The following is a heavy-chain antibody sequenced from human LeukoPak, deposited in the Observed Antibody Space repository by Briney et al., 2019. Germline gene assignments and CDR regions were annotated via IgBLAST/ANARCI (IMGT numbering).Heavy chain of an antibody. D-gene: IGHD3-16*02. CDR1: GYTFTSYD. CDR3: ATGRLGELSPLDY. J-gene: IGHJ4*02. Sequence: ASVKVSCKASGYTFTSYDINWVRQATGQGLEWMGWMNPNSGNTGYAQKFQGRVTITRNTSISTAYMELSGLRSEDTAVYYCATGRLGELSPLDYWGQGTLVTVSS. CDR2: MNPNSGNT. V-gene: IGHV1-8*03.